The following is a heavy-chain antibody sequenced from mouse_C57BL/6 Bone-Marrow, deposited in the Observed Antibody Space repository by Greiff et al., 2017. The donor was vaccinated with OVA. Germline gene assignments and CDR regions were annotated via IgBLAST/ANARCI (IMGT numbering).Heavy chain of an antibody. CDR1: GYTFTSYW. CDR3: TRSGGSLYAMDY. V-gene: IGHV1-5*01. J-gene: IGHJ4*01. CDR2: ISPGNSDT. Sequence: EVQLQQSGTVLARPGASVKMSCKTSGYTFTSYWMHWVKQRPGQGLEWIGAISPGNSDTSYNQKFKGKAKLTAVTSASTAYMELSSLTNEDSAVYYCTRSGGSLYAMDYWGQGTSVTVSS. D-gene: IGHD1-1*01.